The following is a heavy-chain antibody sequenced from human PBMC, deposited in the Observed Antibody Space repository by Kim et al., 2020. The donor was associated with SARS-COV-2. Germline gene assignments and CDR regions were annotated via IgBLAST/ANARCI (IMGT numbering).Heavy chain of an antibody. CDR3: ARHGGGYFDWNGMDV. J-gene: IGHJ6*02. Sequence: SETLSLTCTVSGGSISSYYWSWIRQPPGKGLEWIGYIYYSGSTNYNPSLKSRVTISVDTSKNQFSLKLSSVTAADTAVYYCARHGGGYFDWNGMDVWGQGTTVTVSS. CDR2: IYYSGST. V-gene: IGHV4-59*08. CDR1: GGSISSYY. D-gene: IGHD3-9*01.